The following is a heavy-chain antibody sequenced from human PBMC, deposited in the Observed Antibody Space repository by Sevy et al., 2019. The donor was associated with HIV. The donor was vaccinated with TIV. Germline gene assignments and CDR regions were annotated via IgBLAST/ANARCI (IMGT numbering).Heavy chain of an antibody. CDR3: AKGLRGTTTNNWFDP. J-gene: IGHJ5*02. Sequence: GGSLRLSCAASGFPFSSYAMSWVRQAPGKGLEWVSTISGSGGSAYYADSVKGRFTISRDNSKNTLFLQMHSLRAADTAVYYCAKGLRGTTTNNWFDPWGQGTLVTVSS. V-gene: IGHV3-23*01. CDR2: ISGSGGSA. D-gene: IGHD4-17*01. CDR1: GFPFSSYA.